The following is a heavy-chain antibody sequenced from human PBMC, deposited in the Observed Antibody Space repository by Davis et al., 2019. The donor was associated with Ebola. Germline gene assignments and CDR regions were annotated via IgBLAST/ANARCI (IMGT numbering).Heavy chain of an antibody. CDR3: ARDRYSDGSGYFFEQSH. CDR1: GGTFSSYA. J-gene: IGHJ4*02. Sequence: SSVKVSCKASGGTFSSYAISSLRQAPGQGLDWMGWIIPVFGIPKYAQKFQGRVTITADESTSTAYMELSSLRSEETAVYYCARDRYSDGSGYFFEQSHWGQGTLVTVSS. CDR2: IIPVFGIP. V-gene: IGHV1-69*13. D-gene: IGHD3-22*01.